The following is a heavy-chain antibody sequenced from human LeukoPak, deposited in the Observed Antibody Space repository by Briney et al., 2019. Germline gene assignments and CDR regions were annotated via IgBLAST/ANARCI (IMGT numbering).Heavy chain of an antibody. J-gene: IGHJ4*02. CDR2: INHSGSS. V-gene: IGHV4-34*01. Sequence: SETLSLTCGVYGGSFSGYYWSWIRQPPGKGLEWIGEINHSGSSNYNPSLKSRVTISVDTSKNQFSLKLSSVTAADTAVYYCARGLPYYYGSGSYYSYWGQGTLVTVSS. CDR1: GGSFSGYY. CDR3: ARGLPYYYGSGSYYSY. D-gene: IGHD3-10*01.